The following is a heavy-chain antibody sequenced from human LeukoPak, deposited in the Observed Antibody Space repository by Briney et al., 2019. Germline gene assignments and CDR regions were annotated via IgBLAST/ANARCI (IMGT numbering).Heavy chain of an antibody. CDR3: ARVWAGDGDWFDP. Sequence: SAKVSCKASGGTFSSYAISWVRQAPGQGLEWMGRIIPIFGTANYAQKFQGRVTITTDESTSTAYMELSSLRSEDTAVYYCARVWAGDGDWFDPWGQGTLVTVSS. D-gene: IGHD4-17*01. V-gene: IGHV1-69*05. CDR1: GGTFSSYA. CDR2: IIPIFGTA. J-gene: IGHJ5*02.